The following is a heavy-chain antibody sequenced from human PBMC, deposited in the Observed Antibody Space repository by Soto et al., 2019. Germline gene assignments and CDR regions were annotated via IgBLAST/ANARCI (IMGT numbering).Heavy chain of an antibody. V-gene: IGHV1-18*01. CDR3: AMVDVYVTPSPQDV. Sequence: GASVKVSCKASGYSFTRYGIAWARQALGQGLEWMGWINTYNGNTNYAQNLQGRVTLTTDTSTSTAYMELTSLRSNDTAIYYCAMVDVYVTPSPQDVWGQGTTVTVSS. J-gene: IGHJ6*02. D-gene: IGHD3-16*01. CDR1: GYSFTRYG. CDR2: INTYNGNT.